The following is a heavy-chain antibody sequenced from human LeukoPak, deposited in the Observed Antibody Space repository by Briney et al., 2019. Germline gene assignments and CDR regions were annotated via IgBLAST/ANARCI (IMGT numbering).Heavy chain of an antibody. CDR3: ARRSIVGATNSDY. J-gene: IGHJ4*02. Sequence: SETLSLTSTVSGGSISSSSYYWGWIRQPPGKGLEWIGSIYYSGSTYYNPSLKSRVTISVDTSKNQFSLKLSSVTAADTAVYYCARRSIVGATNSDYWGQGTLVTVSS. V-gene: IGHV4-39*01. CDR2: IYYSGST. CDR1: GGSISSSSYY. D-gene: IGHD1-26*01.